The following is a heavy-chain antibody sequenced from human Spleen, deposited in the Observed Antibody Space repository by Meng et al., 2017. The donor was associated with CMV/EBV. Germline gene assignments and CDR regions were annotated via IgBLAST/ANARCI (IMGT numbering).Heavy chain of an antibody. Sequence: CKTSGYSFTTYYMHWVRQAHRQGLEWMGIINPSGGSTRYPQKFQGRVTMTRDTSTSTVYMELSSLRSDDTAVYYCARGFIAFDALEIWGQGTLVTVSS. CDR3: ARGFIAFDALEI. CDR2: INPSGGST. D-gene: IGHD3-3*02. J-gene: IGHJ3*02. CDR1: GYSFTTYY. V-gene: IGHV1-46*01.